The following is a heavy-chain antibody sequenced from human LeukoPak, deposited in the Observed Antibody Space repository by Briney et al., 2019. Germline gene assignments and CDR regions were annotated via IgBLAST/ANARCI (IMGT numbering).Heavy chain of an antibody. CDR2: INPNSGGT. V-gene: IGHV1-2*02. CDR1: GYTFTGYY. CDR3: ARISHLDIVVVPADTPFDY. D-gene: IGHD2-2*03. Sequence: ASVKVSCKASGYTFTGYYMHWVRQAPGQGLEWMGWINPNSGGTNYAQKFQGRVTMTRDTSISTAYMELSRLRSDDTAVYYCARISHLDIVVVPADTPFDYWGQGTLVTVSS. J-gene: IGHJ4*02.